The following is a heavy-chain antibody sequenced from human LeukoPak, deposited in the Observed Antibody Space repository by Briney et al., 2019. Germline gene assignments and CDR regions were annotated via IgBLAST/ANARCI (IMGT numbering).Heavy chain of an antibody. CDR1: GGSVSSCDW. Sequence: SGTLSLTCAVSGGSVSSCDWWSWVRQPPGKGLEWIGEIYHSGSTNYNPSLKSRVTISVDTSKNQFSLKVNSVTAADTAVYYCAREVEYYDSSGYRPHAFDIWGQGTLVTVSS. CDR2: IYHSGST. V-gene: IGHV4-4*02. D-gene: IGHD3-22*01. J-gene: IGHJ3*02. CDR3: AREVEYYDSSGYRPHAFDI.